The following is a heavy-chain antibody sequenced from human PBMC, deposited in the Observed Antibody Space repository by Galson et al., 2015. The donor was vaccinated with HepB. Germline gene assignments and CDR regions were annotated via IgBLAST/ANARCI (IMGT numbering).Heavy chain of an antibody. D-gene: IGHD1-26*01. V-gene: IGHV3-43D*03. CDR1: GFTFSSYW. CDR3: AKDAKRDDVRRVGAISYDYFDY. CDR2: ISWDGGST. J-gene: IGHJ4*02. Sequence: SLRLSCAASGFTFSSYWMSWVRQAPGKGLEWVSLISWDGGSTYYADSVKGRFTISRDNSKNSLYLQMNSLRAEDTALYYCAKDAKRDDVRRVGAISYDYFDYWGQGTLVTVSS.